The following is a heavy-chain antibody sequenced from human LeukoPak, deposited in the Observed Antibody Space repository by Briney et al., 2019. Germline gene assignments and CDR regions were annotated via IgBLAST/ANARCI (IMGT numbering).Heavy chain of an antibody. D-gene: IGHD3-3*01. V-gene: IGHV4-34*01. J-gene: IGHJ5*02. CDR3: ARAAFWSGYLFDP. Sequence: GALRLSCAASGLAFSDYWMSWVRQPPGKGLEGMGEINHSGSTNYNPSLKSRVTISVAPSKNQFSLKLSSVTAADTAVYYCARAAFWSGYLFDPWGQGTLVTVSS. CDR2: INHSGST. CDR1: GLAFSDYW.